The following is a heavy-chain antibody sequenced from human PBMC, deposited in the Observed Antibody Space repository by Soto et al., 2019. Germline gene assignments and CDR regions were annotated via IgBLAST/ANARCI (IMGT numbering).Heavy chain of an antibody. CDR3: ARQYCRHGTCYFDY. CDR1: GYTFTDYY. CDR2: INPKSGGT. D-gene: IGHD2-15*01. V-gene: IGHV1-2*02. Sequence: ASVKVSCKTSGYTFTDYYIHWVRQAPGQGLEWMGWINPKSGGTDYAQNFQGRVTMTRDTSISTAYTELSRLRSDDTAVYYCARQYCRHGTCYFDYWGQGTLVT. J-gene: IGHJ4*02.